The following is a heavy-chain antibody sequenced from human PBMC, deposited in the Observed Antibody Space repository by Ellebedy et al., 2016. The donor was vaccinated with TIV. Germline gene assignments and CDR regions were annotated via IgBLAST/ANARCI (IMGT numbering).Heavy chain of an antibody. CDR2: ISSSSSTI. CDR1: GFTFSSYS. Sequence: PGGSLRLSCAASGFTFSSYSMNWVRQAPGKGLEWVSYISSSSSTIYYADSVKGRFTISRDNAKNSLYLQMNSLRDEDTAVYYCARVLAVAGTDHRHWYFDLWGRGTLVTVSS. V-gene: IGHV3-48*02. D-gene: IGHD6-19*01. J-gene: IGHJ2*01. CDR3: ARVLAVAGTDHRHWYFDL.